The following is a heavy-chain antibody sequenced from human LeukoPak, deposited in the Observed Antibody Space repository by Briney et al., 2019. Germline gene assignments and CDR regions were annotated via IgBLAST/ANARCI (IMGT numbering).Heavy chain of an antibody. D-gene: IGHD2-15*01. CDR2: ISAYNGNT. J-gene: IGHJ6*02. CDR1: GYTFTNYG. V-gene: IGHV1-18*01. CDR3: ARDNCSGGSCYYYYGMDV. Sequence: GASVKVSCKASGYTFTNYGISWVRQAPGQGLEWMGWISAYNGNTNYAQKLQGRVTMTTDTSTSTAYMELRSLRSDDTAVYYCARDNCSGGSCYYYYGMDVWGQGTTVTVSS.